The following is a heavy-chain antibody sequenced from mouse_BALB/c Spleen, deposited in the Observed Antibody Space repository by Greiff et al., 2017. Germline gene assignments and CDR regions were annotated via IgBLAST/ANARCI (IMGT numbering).Heavy chain of an antibody. J-gene: IGHJ1*01. Sequence: VQLKESGPELVKPGASVKIPCKASGYTFTDYNMDWVKQSHGKSLEWIGDINPNNGGTIYNQKFKGKATLTVDKSSSTAYMELRSLTSEDTAVYYCARPYGNYGYFDVWGAGTTVTVSS. CDR1: GYTFTDYN. CDR3: ARPYGNYGYFDV. V-gene: IGHV1-18*01. CDR2: INPNNGGT. D-gene: IGHD2-10*02.